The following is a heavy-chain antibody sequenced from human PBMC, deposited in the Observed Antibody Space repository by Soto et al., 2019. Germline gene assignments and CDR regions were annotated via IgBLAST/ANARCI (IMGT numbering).Heavy chain of an antibody. D-gene: IGHD5-18*01. V-gene: IGHV4-59*01. J-gene: IGHJ4*02. Sequence: QVQLQESGPGLVKPSETLSLTCTVSGGSISSYYWSWIRQPPGKGLEWIGYIYYSGSTNYNPSLKSRVTISVDTSKNQFSLKLSSVTAADTAVYYCARSLYSYGNPNHFDYWGQGTLVTVSS. CDR2: IYYSGST. CDR1: GGSISSYY. CDR3: ARSLYSYGNPNHFDY.